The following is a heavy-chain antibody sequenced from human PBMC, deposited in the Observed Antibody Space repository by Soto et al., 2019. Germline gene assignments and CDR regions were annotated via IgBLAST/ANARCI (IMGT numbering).Heavy chain of an antibody. V-gene: IGHV1-69*12. J-gene: IGHJ4*02. CDR2: IILPFGTP. Sequence: QVRLVQSGAEVKKTGSSVKVSCKASGTTFSNYAIGWVRHAPGQGLEWMGGIILPFGTPNYAQKFQGRVTITADESMTTAFMELRGLRSEDTAVYFCVRGPDYEGYFDYWGQGTLVTVSS. D-gene: IGHD3-22*01. CDR1: GTTFSNYA. CDR3: VRGPDYEGYFDY.